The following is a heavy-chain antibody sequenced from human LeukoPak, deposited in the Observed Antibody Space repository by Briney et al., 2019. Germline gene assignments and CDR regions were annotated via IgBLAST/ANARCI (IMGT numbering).Heavy chain of an antibody. J-gene: IGHJ6*03. D-gene: IGHD2-15*01. V-gene: IGHV4-39*07. CDR3: AREGSRRLYMDV. Sequence: PSETLSLTCTVSGDSISSNSYYWGWIRPPPGKGLEWIGSIYYSGSTYYNPSLKSRVTISVDTSKNHFSLRLTSLTAADTAVYYCAREGSRRLYMDVWGRGTTITVSS. CDR1: GDSISSNSYY. CDR2: IYYSGST.